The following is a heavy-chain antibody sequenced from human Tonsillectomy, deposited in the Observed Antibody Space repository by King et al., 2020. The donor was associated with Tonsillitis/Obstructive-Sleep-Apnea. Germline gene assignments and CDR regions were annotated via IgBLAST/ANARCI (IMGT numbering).Heavy chain of an antibody. Sequence: VQLQQWGAGLLKPSETLSLTCAVYGGSFSGYYWSWIRQPPGKGLEWIGEINHSGSTNYNPSLKSRVTISVDTSKNQFSLTLSSVTAADTAVYYCARGSRIVVVPAAKTNYYYMDVWGKGTTVTVSS. CDR2: INHSGST. CDR3: ARGSRIVVVPAAKTNYYYMDV. CDR1: GGSFSGYY. J-gene: IGHJ6*03. D-gene: IGHD2-2*01. V-gene: IGHV4-34*01.